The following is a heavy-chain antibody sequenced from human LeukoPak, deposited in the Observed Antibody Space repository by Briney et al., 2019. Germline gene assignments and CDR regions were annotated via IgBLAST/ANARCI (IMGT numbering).Heavy chain of an antibody. V-gene: IGHV3-23*01. Sequence: PGGSLRLSCVASRFIFSNYAMSWVRQAPGKGLEWVSAISGSGGSTYYADSVKGRFTISRDNSKNTLYLQMNSLRAEDTAVYYCAKMKGDYDFWSGYRPNFDYWGQGTLVTVSS. CDR2: ISGSGGST. D-gene: IGHD3-3*01. CDR1: RFIFSNYA. J-gene: IGHJ4*02. CDR3: AKMKGDYDFWSGYRPNFDY.